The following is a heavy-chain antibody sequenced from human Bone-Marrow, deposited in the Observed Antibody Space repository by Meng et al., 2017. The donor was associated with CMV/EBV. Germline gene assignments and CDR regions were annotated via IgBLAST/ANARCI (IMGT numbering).Heavy chain of an antibody. CDR3: ARVASAGRGMDV. J-gene: IGHJ6*02. Sequence: GESLKISCAASGFTVSSYYITWVRQAPGKGLEWVSIIYSAGSTYYADSVKGRFTISRDNSKNTLYLQMNNLRAEDTAVYYCARVASAGRGMDVWGQGTTVTVSS. D-gene: IGHD6-13*01. CDR1: GFTVSSYY. CDR2: IYSAGST. V-gene: IGHV3-53*01.